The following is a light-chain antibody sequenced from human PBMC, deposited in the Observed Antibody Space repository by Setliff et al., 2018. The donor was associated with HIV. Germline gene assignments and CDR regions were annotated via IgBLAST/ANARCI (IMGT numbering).Light chain of an antibody. CDR3: QVWDSSSGLYV. CDR2: YDS. CDR1: NIGSKS. J-gene: IGLJ1*01. V-gene: IGLV3-21*04. Sequence: SYELTQPPSVSVAPGKTARITRGGNNIGSKSVHWYQQKPGQAPVLVIYYDSDRPSGIPERFSGSNSGNTATLTITRVEAGEEADYYCQVWDSSSGLYVLGTGTKVTVL.